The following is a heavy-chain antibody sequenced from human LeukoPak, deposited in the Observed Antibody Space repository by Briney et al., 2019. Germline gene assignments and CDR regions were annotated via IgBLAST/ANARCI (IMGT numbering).Heavy chain of an antibody. V-gene: IGHV4-39*01. D-gene: IGHD3-9*01. Sequence: PSETLSLTCTVSGGSISSSSYYWGWIRQPPGKGLEWIGSIYYSGSTYYNPSLKSRVTISVDTSKNQFSLKLSSVTAADTAVYYCARTLRYFDWLPAGETDYWGQGTLVTVSS. CDR3: ARTLRYFDWLPAGETDY. CDR2: IYYSGST. J-gene: IGHJ4*02. CDR1: GGSISSSSYY.